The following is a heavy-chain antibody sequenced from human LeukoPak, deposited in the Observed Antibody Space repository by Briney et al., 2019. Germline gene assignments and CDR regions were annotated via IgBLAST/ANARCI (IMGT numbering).Heavy chain of an antibody. CDR3: ARASPAAIDY. V-gene: IGHV4-59*11. D-gene: IGHD2-2*02. CDR1: GGSISSHY. Sequence: SETLSLTCTVSGGSISSHYWSWIRQPPGKGLEWIGYIYYSGSTNYNPSLKSRVTISVDTSKNQFSLKLSSVTAADTAVYYCARASPAAIDYWGQGTLVTASS. J-gene: IGHJ4*02. CDR2: IYYSGST.